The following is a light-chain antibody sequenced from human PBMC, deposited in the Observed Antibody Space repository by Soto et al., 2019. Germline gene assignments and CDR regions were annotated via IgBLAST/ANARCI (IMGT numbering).Light chain of an antibody. CDR1: QSISSW. J-gene: IGKJ4*01. CDR3: KQYKMKSIT. CDR2: DAS. Sequence: DIQMTQSPSTLSASVGDRVTITCRASQSISSWLALYQQKPGKDPKLLIYDASSSESVVPSRFSGRGSGTDFTPTISSLKPDDFATYYTKQYKMKSITFGRGTKVEIK. V-gene: IGKV1-5*01.